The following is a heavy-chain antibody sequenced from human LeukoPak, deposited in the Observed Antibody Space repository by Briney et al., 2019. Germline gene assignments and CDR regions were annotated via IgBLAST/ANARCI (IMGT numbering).Heavy chain of an antibody. CDR3: ARAGYSSSWLDY. Sequence: GGSLRLSCAASGFTFSSYGMHWVRQAPGKGLEWVAFIRYDGSNKYYADSVKGRFTISRDNSKKTLYLQMNSLRAEDTAVYYCARAGYSSSWLDYWGQGTLVTVSS. V-gene: IGHV3-30*02. CDR2: IRYDGSNK. D-gene: IGHD6-13*01. CDR1: GFTFSSYG. J-gene: IGHJ4*02.